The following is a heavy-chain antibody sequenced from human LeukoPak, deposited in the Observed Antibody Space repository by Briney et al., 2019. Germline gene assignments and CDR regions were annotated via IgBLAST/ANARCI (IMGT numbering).Heavy chain of an antibody. CDR1: GFTFSSYG. CDR2: IRYDGSNK. D-gene: IGHD6-13*01. Sequence: PGGSLRLSCAASGFTFSSYGMHWVRQAPGKGLEWVAFIRYDGSNKYYADSVKGRFTISRDNSKNTLYLRMNSLRAEDTAVYYCAKDTGYSSSWYGEYFQHWGQGTLVTVSS. CDR3: AKDTGYSSSWYGEYFQH. J-gene: IGHJ1*01. V-gene: IGHV3-30*02.